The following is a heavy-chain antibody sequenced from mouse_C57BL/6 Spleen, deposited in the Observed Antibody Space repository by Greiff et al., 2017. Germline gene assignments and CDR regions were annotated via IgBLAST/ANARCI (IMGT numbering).Heavy chain of an antibody. V-gene: IGHV1-54*01. CDR3: AKGNYGGFAY. D-gene: IGHD2-1*01. Sequence: ESGAELVRPGTSVKVSCKASGYAFTNYLIEWVKQRPGQGLEWIGVINPGSGGTNYNGKFKGKATLTADKSSSTAYMQVSSLSSEDSAVYFCAKGNYGGFAYWGQGTLVTVSA. J-gene: IGHJ3*01. CDR1: GYAFTNYL. CDR2: INPGSGGT.